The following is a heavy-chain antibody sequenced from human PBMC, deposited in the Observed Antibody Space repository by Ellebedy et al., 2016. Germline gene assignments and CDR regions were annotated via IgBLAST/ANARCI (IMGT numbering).Heavy chain of an antibody. V-gene: IGHV4-34*01. J-gene: IGHJ4*02. CDR2: INHSGST. CDR3: ARRGRVGATGDY. Sequence: SETLSLTCAVYGGSFSGYYWSWIRQPPGKGLEWIGEINHSGSTNYNPSLKSRVTISVDTSKNQFSLKLSSVTAADTAVYYCARRGRVGATGDYWGQGTLVTVSS. D-gene: IGHD1-26*01. CDR1: GGSFSGYY.